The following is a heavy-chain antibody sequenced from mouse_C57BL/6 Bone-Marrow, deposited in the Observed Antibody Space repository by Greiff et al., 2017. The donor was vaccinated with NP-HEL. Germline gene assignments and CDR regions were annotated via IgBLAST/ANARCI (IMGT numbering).Heavy chain of an antibody. V-gene: IGHV5-16*01. CDR3: ARPITTVSYWYFDV. CDR1: GFTFSDYY. D-gene: IGHD1-1*01. J-gene: IGHJ1*03. CDR2: INYDGSST. Sequence: EVKLVESEGGLVQPGSSMKLSCTASGFTFSDYYMAWVRQVPEKGLEWVANINYDGSSTYYLDSLKSRFIISRDNAKNILYLQMSSLKSEDTATYYCARPITTVSYWYFDVWGTGTTVTVSS.